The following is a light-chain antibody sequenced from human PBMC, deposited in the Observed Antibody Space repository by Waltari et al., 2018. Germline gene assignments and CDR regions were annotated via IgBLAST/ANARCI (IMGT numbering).Light chain of an antibody. J-gene: IGLJ3*02. V-gene: IGLV3-1*01. CDR2: QDT. Sequence: SYELTQSPSVSVSPGQKASITCSGDKLGNKYSFWYQVKPGQSPVLVIYQDTKRPSWIPERFYGSNYGNTATLAVSWTQAMDEADSFCQAWDSITAWVFGGGTKLTVL. CDR1: KLGNKY. CDR3: QAWDSITAWV.